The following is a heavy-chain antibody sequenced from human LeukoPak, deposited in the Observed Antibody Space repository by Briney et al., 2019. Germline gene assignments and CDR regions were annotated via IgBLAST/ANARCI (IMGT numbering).Heavy chain of an antibody. J-gene: IGHJ4*02. CDR2: IYHSGST. V-gene: IGHV4-38-2*02. D-gene: IGHD3-10*01. CDR3: AREGFGRSFDY. Sequence: SETLSLTCTVSGYSISSGYYWGWIRQPPGKGLEWIGTIYHSGSTNYNPSLKSRVTISVDKSKNQFSLKLSSVTAADTAVYYCAREGFGRSFDYWGQGTLVTVSS. CDR1: GYSISSGYY.